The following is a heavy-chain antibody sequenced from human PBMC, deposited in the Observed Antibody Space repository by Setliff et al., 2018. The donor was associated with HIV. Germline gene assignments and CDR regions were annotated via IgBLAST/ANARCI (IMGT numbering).Heavy chain of an antibody. V-gene: IGHV3-53*01. CDR3: ARDTRTFHYYGMDV. J-gene: IGHJ6*02. CDR2: IYSGGST. CDR1: GFTVSSNY. D-gene: IGHD3-16*01. Sequence: VGSLRLSCAASGFTVSSNYMSWVRQAPGKGLEWVSVIYSGGSTYYADSVKGRFTISRDNSKNTLYLQMNSLRAEDTAVYYCARDTRTFHYYGMDVWGQGTTVTVSS.